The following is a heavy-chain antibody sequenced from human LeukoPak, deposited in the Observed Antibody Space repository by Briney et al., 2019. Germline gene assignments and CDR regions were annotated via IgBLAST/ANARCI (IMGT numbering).Heavy chain of an antibody. D-gene: IGHD1-26*01. CDR2: ISYDGSTK. CDR3: AKDQLLGGSYTFDY. V-gene: IGHV3-30*18. J-gene: IGHJ4*02. CDR1: GFTFSSYG. Sequence: GGSLRLSCAASGFTFSSYGMHWVRQAPGKGLEWVAVISYDGSTKYFADSVKGRFTISRDNSKNSLYLQMNSLRAEDTAVYYCAKDQLLGGSYTFDYWGQGTLVTVSS.